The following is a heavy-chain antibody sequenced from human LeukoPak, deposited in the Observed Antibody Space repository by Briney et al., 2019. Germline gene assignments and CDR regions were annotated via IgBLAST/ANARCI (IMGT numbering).Heavy chain of an antibody. CDR1: GGSISSSSYY. D-gene: IGHD1-26*01. V-gene: IGHV4-39*07. CDR3: AGPKGVGATTFFGY. CDR2: IYYSGST. Sequence: SETLSLTCTDSGGSISSSSYYWGWIRQPPGKGLEWIGSIYYSGSTYYNPSLKSRVTISVDTSKNQFSLKLSSVTAADTAVYYCAGPKGVGATTFFGYWGQGTLVTVSS. J-gene: IGHJ4*02.